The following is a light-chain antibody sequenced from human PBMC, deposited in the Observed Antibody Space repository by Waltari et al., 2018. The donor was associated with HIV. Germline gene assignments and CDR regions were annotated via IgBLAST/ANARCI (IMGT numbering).Light chain of an antibody. CDR3: CSYAGSSTVV. Sequence: QSALTQPASVSGSPGQSSTISCTGTSSDVGDYNYVSWYQQHPGKAPKLMIYDVNKRPSGVSNRFSGSQSGNTASLTISGLQAEDEADYYCCSYAGSSTVVFGGGTKLTVL. V-gene: IGLV2-23*02. CDR1: SSDVGDYNY. J-gene: IGLJ2*01. CDR2: DVN.